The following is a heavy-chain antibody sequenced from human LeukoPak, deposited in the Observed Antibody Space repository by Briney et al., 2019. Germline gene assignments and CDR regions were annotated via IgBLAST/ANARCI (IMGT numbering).Heavy chain of an antibody. Sequence: GGSLRLSCAASGFTFSGYWMSWVRQAPGKGLEWLANIKEDGSEKYYVDSVKGRFTISRDNAKNSLYLQMNSLRAEDTAVYYCARDANYYGSGSADYWGQGTLVAVSS. J-gene: IGHJ4*02. D-gene: IGHD3-10*01. CDR2: IKEDGSEK. V-gene: IGHV3-7*03. CDR3: ARDANYYGSGSADY. CDR1: GFTFSGYW.